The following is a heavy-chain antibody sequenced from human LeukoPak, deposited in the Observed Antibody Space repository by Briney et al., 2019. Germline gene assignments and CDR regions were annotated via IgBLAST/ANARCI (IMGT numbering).Heavy chain of an antibody. CDR2: ISGSGGNT. CDR3: ANGNNGDYVRLDY. CDR1: GFTFSSDA. Sequence: GGSLRLSCAASGFTFSSDAMSWVRQAPGKGLEWVSVISGSGGNTYYADSVKGRFTISRDNSKNTLYLQMNSLRAEDTAVYYCANGNNGDYVRLDYWGQGTLVTVSS. V-gene: IGHV3-23*01. J-gene: IGHJ4*02. D-gene: IGHD4-17*01.